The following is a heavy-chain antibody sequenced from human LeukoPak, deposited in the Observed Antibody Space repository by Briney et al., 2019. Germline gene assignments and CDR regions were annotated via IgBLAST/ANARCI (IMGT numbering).Heavy chain of an antibody. Sequence: ASETLSLTCTVSGGSVSSDTHYWSWIRQPPGKGLEWIGYVYFSGRTNYNPSLKSRVTMSLDTSKNQFSLKLSSVTAADTAVYYCARNSGWYAVDAWGQGTTVTVSS. CDR2: VYFSGRT. J-gene: IGHJ6*02. V-gene: IGHV4-61*01. CDR3: ARNSGWYAVDA. D-gene: IGHD6-19*01. CDR1: GGSVSSDTHY.